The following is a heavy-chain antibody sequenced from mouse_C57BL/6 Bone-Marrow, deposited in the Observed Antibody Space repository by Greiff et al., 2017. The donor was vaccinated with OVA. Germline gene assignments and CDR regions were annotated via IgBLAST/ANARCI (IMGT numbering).Heavy chain of an antibody. Sequence: EVQLQQSGPELVKPGASVKISCKASGYTFTDYYMNWVKQSHGKSLEWIGDINPNNGGTSYNQKFKGKATLTVDKSSSTAYMGLRSLTSADSAVYYCARQLGPRDDWGQGTTLTVSS. V-gene: IGHV1-26*01. CDR1: GYTFTDYY. CDR3: ARQLGPRDD. J-gene: IGHJ2*01. CDR2: INPNNGGT. D-gene: IGHD4-1*02.